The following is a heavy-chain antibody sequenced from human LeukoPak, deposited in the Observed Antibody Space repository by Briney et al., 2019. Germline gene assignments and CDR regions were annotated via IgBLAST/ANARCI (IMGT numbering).Heavy chain of an antibody. CDR3: ARVEMATTSFDY. D-gene: IGHD5-24*01. Sequence: GGSLRLSCAASGFTFSSYAMHWVRQAPGKGLEWVAVISYGGSNKYYADSVKGRFTISRDNSKNTLYLQMNSLRAEDTAVYYCARVEMATTSFDYWGQGTLVTVSS. CDR1: GFTFSSYA. CDR2: ISYGGSNK. V-gene: IGHV3-30-3*01. J-gene: IGHJ4*02.